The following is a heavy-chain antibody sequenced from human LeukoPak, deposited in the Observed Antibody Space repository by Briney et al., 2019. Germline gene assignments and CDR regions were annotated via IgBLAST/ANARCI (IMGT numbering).Heavy chain of an antibody. CDR1: GYTFTGYY. CDR3: ARGGYYYDSSGYSEYFQH. V-gene: IGHV1-2*04. Sequence: ASVKVSCKASGYTFTGYYMHWVRQAPGQGLEWMGWINPNSGGTNYAQKFQGWVTMTRDTSISTAYMEPSRLRSDDTAVHYCARGGYYYDSSGYSEYFQHWGQGTLVTVSS. J-gene: IGHJ1*01. CDR2: INPNSGGT. D-gene: IGHD3-22*01.